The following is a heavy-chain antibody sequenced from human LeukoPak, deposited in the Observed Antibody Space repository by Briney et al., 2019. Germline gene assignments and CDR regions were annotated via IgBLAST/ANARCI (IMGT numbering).Heavy chain of an antibody. CDR3: ANEFPHQFPDY. Sequence: GGSLRLSCAASGFTFSSYAMHWVRQAPGKGLEWVAVISYDGSNKYYADSVKGRFTISRDNSKNTLYLQMNSLRAEDTAVYYCANEFPHQFPDYWGQGTLVTVSS. CDR1: GFTFSSYA. CDR2: ISYDGSNK. V-gene: IGHV3-30*04. D-gene: IGHD5-24*01. J-gene: IGHJ4*02.